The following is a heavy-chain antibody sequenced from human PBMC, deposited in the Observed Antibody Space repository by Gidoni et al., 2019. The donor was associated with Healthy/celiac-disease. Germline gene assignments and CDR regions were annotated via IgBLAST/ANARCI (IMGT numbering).Heavy chain of an antibody. CDR2: IRSKAYGGTT. CDR3: TRQPTYYYDSSGYLGFDY. D-gene: IGHD3-22*01. J-gene: IGHJ4*02. CDR1: GVTFGDYG. V-gene: IGHV3-49*05. Sequence: EVQLVESGGGLAKPGRSLGLSCTASGVTFGDYGMSWFRQAPGKGLEWVGFIRSKAYGGTTEYAASVKGRFTISRDDSKSIAYLQMNSLKTEDTAVYYCTRQPTYYYDSSGYLGFDYWGQGTLVTVSS.